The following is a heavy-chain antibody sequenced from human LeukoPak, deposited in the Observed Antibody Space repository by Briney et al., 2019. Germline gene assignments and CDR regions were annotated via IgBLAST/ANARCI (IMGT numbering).Heavy chain of an antibody. CDR1: GFTFSNYG. D-gene: IGHD6-25*01. J-gene: IGHJ4*02. Sequence: GGSLRLSCAASGFTFSNYGMTWVRQAPGKELEWVSVISYGSGDSTYYADSVKGRFTISRDNSKNTVHLQMNSLRAEDTAVYYCAPRGIAAYWGQGTLVTVSS. V-gene: IGHV3-23*01. CDR2: ISYGSGDST. CDR3: APRGIAAY.